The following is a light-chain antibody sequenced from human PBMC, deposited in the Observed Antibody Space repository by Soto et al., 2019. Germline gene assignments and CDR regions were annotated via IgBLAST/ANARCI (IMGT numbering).Light chain of an antibody. CDR1: QSISSW. V-gene: IGKV1-5*01. Sequence: DIQMTQSPSTLSASVGDRVTITCRASQSISSWLAWYQQKPGKAPKLLIYDASSLESGVPSRFSGSGSGTEFTLTISSLQSDDFATYYCQQYNSYSYTFGQGTKLEI. CDR3: QQYNSYSYT. J-gene: IGKJ2*01. CDR2: DAS.